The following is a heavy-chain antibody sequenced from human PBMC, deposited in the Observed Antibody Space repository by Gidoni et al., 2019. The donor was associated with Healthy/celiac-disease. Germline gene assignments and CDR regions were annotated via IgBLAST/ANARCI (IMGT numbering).Heavy chain of an antibody. Sequence: EVQLVESGGGLVKPGGSLRLSCAASGFTFSSYSMNWVRQAPGKGLEWVSSISSSSSYIYYADSVKGRFTISRDNAKNSLYLQMNSLRAEDTAVYYCARVSGDPGDIDYWGQGTLVTVSS. V-gene: IGHV3-21*01. CDR3: ARVSGDPGDIDY. D-gene: IGHD3-9*01. CDR1: GFTFSSYS. J-gene: IGHJ4*02. CDR2: ISSSSSYI.